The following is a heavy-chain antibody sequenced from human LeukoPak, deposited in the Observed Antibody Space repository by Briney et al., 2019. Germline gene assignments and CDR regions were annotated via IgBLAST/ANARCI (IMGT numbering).Heavy chain of an antibody. CDR2: IGSDGGGT. CDR3: VRDDSNGIDY. J-gene: IGHJ4*02. V-gene: IGHV3-74*01. Sequence: GGSLRLPCAASGFSFSYYWMLWVRQTPGKGLMSVSRIGSDGGGTIYADSVKGRFTISRDNARNTLYLQMDSLRAEDTAIYYCVRDDSNGIDYWGQGTLVTVSS. D-gene: IGHD3-22*01. CDR1: GFSFSYYW.